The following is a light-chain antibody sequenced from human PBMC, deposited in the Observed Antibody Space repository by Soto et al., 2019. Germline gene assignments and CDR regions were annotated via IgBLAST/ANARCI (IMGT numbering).Light chain of an antibody. CDR2: GAS. Sequence: EIVLTQSPGTLSLSPGERATLSCRASQSVSSSYLAWYQQKPGQTPRLLIYGASSRATGIPDRFSGSGSGTHFTLTISRLEPEDFAVYYCQQYCSSPWTFGQGTKVDIK. CDR1: QSVSSSY. J-gene: IGKJ1*01. CDR3: QQYCSSPWT. V-gene: IGKV3-20*01.